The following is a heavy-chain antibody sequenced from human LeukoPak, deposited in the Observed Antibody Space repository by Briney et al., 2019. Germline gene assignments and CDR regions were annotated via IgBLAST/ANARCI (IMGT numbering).Heavy chain of an antibody. CDR2: ISVYNGNT. D-gene: IGHD3-3*01. J-gene: IGHJ4*02. Sequence: GASVKVSCKASGYTFTSYGITWIRQAPGQGLEWMGWISVYNGNTNYAQNLQGRVTMTTDTSTSTAYMELRSLRSDDTAVYYCVRDLVTYYDFWTAYSTFGNWGQGTLVTVSS. CDR1: GYTFTSYG. CDR3: VRDLVTYYDFWTAYSTFGN. V-gene: IGHV1-18*01.